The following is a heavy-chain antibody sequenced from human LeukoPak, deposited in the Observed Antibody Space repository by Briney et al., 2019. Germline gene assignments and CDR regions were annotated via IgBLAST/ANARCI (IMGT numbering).Heavy chain of an antibody. Sequence: GGSLRLSCAASGFTFSSYGMHWVRQAPGKGLEWVAVISYDGSNKYYADSVKGRFTISRDNSKNTLYLQMNSLRAEDTAVYYCAKDTSAPYGFERGLRINYFDYWGQGTLVTVSS. D-gene: IGHD5-12*01. CDR1: GFTFSSYG. V-gene: IGHV3-30*18. J-gene: IGHJ4*02. CDR3: AKDTSAPYGFERGLRINYFDY. CDR2: ISYDGSNK.